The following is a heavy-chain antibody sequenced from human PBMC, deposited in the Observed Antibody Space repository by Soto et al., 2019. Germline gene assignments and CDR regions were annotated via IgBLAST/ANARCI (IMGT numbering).Heavy chain of an antibody. CDR3: ASEVWELLRGRNWFDP. CDR2: IYYSGST. V-gene: IGHV4-39*01. J-gene: IGHJ5*02. Sequence: PSETLSLTCTVSGGSISSSSYYWGWIRQPPGKGLEWIGSIYYSGSTYYNPSLKSRVTISVDTSKNQFSLKLSSVTAADTAVYYCASEVWELLRGRNWFDPWGQGTLVTVSS. CDR1: GGSISSSSYY. D-gene: IGHD1-26*01.